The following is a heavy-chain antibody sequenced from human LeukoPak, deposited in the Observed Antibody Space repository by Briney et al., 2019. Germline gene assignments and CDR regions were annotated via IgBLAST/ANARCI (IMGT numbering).Heavy chain of an antibody. V-gene: IGHV3-21*01. CDR3: ARDRWAGISSGYFDY. Sequence: GGSLRLSCAASGFTFSSYSMNWVRQAPGKGLEWVSSISSSSSSYIYYADSVKGRFTISRDNAKNSLYLQMNSLRAEDTAVYYCARDRWAGISSGYFDYWGQGTLVTVSS. J-gene: IGHJ4*02. D-gene: IGHD6-25*01. CDR1: GFTFSSYS. CDR2: ISSSSSSYI.